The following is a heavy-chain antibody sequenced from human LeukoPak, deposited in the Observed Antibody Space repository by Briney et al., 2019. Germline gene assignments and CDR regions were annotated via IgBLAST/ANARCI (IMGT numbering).Heavy chain of an antibody. D-gene: IGHD3-22*01. V-gene: IGHV1-69*05. CDR2: IIPIFGTA. J-gene: IGHJ4*02. CDR1: GGTFSSYV. CDR3: ARDPGDSSGYYSSRNYYFDS. Sequence: ASVKVSCKASGGTFSSYVISWVRQAPGQGLEWMGGIIPIFGTANYAQKFQGRVTITTDESTSTAYMELTSLRSEDTAVHYCARDPGDSSGYYSSRNYYFDSWGQGTLATVSS.